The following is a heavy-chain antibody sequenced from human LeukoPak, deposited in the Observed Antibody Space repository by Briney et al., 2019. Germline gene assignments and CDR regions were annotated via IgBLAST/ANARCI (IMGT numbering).Heavy chain of an antibody. Sequence: PSETLSLTCTVSGGSISSYYWSWIRQPPGKGLEWIGYIYYSGSTNYNPSLKSRVTISVDTSKNQFSLKLSSVTAADTAVYYCARTPDRKYYYDSSGYYPHWGQGTLVTVSS. D-gene: IGHD3-22*01. CDR3: ARTPDRKYYYDSSGYYPH. V-gene: IGHV4-59*01. CDR1: GGSISSYY. CDR2: IYYSGST. J-gene: IGHJ4*02.